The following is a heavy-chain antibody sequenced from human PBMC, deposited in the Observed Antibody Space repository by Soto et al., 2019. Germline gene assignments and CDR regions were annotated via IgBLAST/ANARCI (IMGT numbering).Heavy chain of an antibody. CDR3: RMAHNGYYYYGMDV. CDR1: GFTFSTYD. J-gene: IGHJ6*02. CDR2: IGTAGDT. D-gene: IGHD1-1*01. V-gene: IGHV3-13*01. Sequence: GGSLRLSCAASGFTFSTYDMNWVRQATGKGLEWVSSIGTAGDTYYPASVKGRFTISRENAKNSLYLQMSSLKASDTAMYYCRMAHNGYYYYGMDVWGQGTTVTVSS.